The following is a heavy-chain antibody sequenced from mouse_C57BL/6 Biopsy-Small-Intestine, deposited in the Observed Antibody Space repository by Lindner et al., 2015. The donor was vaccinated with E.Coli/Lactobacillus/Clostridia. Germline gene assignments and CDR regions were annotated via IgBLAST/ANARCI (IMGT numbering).Heavy chain of an antibody. CDR1: GYSFTGYY. V-gene: IGHV1-42*01. D-gene: IGHD1-1*01. J-gene: IGHJ3*01. CDR2: INPSTGGT. CDR3: ARSFDHGSSYKAWFAY. Sequence: VQLQESGPELVKPGASVKISCKASGYSFTGYYMNWVKHSPEKSLEWIGEINPSTGGTTYNQKFKAKATLTVDKSSSTAYMQLKSLTSEDSAVYYCARSFDHGSSYKAWFAYWGQGTLVTVSA.